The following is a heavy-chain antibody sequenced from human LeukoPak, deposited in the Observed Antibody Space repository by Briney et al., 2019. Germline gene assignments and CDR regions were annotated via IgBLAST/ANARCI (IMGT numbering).Heavy chain of an antibody. D-gene: IGHD3-22*01. Sequence: GGSLRLSCAASGFTFSSYAMSWVRQAPGKGPEWVSAISGSGGSTYYADSVKGRFTISRDNSKNTLYLQMNSLRAEDTAVYYCAKGSDSSGYYFDYWGQGTLVTVSS. J-gene: IGHJ4*02. CDR2: ISGSGGST. V-gene: IGHV3-23*01. CDR3: AKGSDSSGYYFDY. CDR1: GFTFSSYA.